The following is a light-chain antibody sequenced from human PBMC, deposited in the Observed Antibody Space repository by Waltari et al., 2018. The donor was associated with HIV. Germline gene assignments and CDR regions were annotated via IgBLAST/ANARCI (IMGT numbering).Light chain of an antibody. V-gene: IGKV4-1*01. Sequence: IVMTQSPDSLAVSLGERATINCKSSQGVLYTSNNKNYLAWYQQKPGQPPKLLIYWASTRESGVPDLFRGRGAGKAVTLTISSLQAEDVALYCCEKYYSTPRTFGQGTKVEVK. CDR3: EKYYSTPRT. J-gene: IGKJ1*01. CDR2: WAS. CDR1: QGVLYTSNNKNY.